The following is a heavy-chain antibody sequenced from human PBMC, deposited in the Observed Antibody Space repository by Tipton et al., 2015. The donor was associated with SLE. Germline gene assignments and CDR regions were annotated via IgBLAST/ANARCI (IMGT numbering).Heavy chain of an antibody. J-gene: IGHJ4*02. Sequence: TLSLTCTVSGGSISSYYWSWIRQPPGKGLEWIGYIYYSGSTNYNPSLKSRVTMSVDTSKNQFSLKLSSVTAADTAVYYCARDLPLGSFDYWGQGTLVTVSS. CDR1: GGSISSYY. CDR3: ARDLPLGSFDY. CDR2: IYYSGST. V-gene: IGHV4-59*12.